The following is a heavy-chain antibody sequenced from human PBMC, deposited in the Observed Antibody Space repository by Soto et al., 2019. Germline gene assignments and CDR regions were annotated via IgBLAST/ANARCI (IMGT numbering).Heavy chain of an antibody. CDR2: AYYSGTT. CDR1: GASFSGSY. V-gene: IGHV4-59*13. CDR3: AVWSALTQYYFDS. D-gene: IGHD3-3*01. Sequence: SETLSLTCAVSGASFSGSYWSWIRQPPGKGLEWIGYAYYSGTTVYNPSLKSRVSISVDTSKKHVSLRLNSVTAADTAVYYCAVWSALTQYYFDSWGHGTLVTVPQ. J-gene: IGHJ4*01.